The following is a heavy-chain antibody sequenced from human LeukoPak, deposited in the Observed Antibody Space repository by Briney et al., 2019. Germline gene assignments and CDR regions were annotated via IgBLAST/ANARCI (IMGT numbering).Heavy chain of an antibody. D-gene: IGHD5-24*01. CDR3: ARAVGSIEMATIYYYYYGMDV. CDR2: IIPIFGTA. CDR1: GGTFSSYA. V-gene: IGHV1-69*01. J-gene: IGHJ6*02. Sequence: GSSVKVSCKASGGTFSSYAISWVRQAPGHGLEWMGGIIPIFGTANYAQKFQGRVTITADESTSTAYMELSSLRSEDTAVYYCARAVGSIEMATIYYYYYGMDVWGQGTTVTVSS.